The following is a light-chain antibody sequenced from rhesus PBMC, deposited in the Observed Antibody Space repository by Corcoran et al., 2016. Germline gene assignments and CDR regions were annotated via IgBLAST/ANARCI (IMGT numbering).Light chain of an antibody. CDR2: GAS. Sequence: EIVMTQSPATLSLSPGERATLSCRASQSVSSYVAWYKQKPEQAPRLFIYGASRRAIGLPDTFRGSGYGTDITLIVSSLEPEDVGVYYCQQYNNWNPTFGGGTKVEIK. J-gene: IGKJ4*01. V-gene: IGKV3S9*01. CDR3: QQYNNWNPT. CDR1: QSVSSY.